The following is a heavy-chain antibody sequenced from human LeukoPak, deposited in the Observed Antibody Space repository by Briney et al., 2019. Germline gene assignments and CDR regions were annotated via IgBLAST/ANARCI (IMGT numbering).Heavy chain of an antibody. CDR2: IIHSGGA. J-gene: IGHJ4*02. D-gene: IGHD2-15*01. V-gene: IGHV4-34*12. CDR1: GGSFSGYY. CDR3: ARHFCSGGSCYYFDY. Sequence: SETLSLTCAVYGGSFSGYYWSWIRQPPGKGLEWIGEIIHSGGANYNPSLKSRVTISVDTSKNQFSLKMNSVTAADTAVYYCARHFCSGGSCYYFDYWGQGTLVTVSS.